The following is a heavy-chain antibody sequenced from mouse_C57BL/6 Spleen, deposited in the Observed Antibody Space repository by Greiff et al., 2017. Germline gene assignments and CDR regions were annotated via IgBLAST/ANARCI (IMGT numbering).Heavy chain of an antibody. CDR3: ARRRFHYAMDY. CDR2: INPNNGGT. CDR1: GYTFTDYY. J-gene: IGHJ4*01. Sequence: EVQLQQSGPELVKPGASVKISCKASGYTFTDYYMNWVKQSHGKSLEWIGDINPNNGGTSYNQQFKGKATLTVDKSSSTAYMELRSLTSEDSAVYYCARRRFHYAMDYWGQGTSVTVSS. V-gene: IGHV1-26*01.